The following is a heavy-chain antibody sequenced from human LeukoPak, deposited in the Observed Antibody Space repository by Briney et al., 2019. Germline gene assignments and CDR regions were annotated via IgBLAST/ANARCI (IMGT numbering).Heavy chain of an antibody. CDR2: INPNSGGT. J-gene: IGHJ6*02. CDR1: GYTFTGYY. CDR3: AREGKPTYGMDV. V-gene: IGHV1-2*02. Sequence: GASVKVSCKASGYTFTGYYMHWVRQAPAPGLEWMGWINPNSGGTNYAQKFQGRVTMTRDTSISTAYMELSRLRSDDTAVYYCAREGKPTYGMDVWGQGTTVTVSS.